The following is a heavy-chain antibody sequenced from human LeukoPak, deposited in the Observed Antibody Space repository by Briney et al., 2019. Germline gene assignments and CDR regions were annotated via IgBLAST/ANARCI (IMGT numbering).Heavy chain of an antibody. D-gene: IGHD3-22*01. CDR3: ARDIGAYYDSSGYSPITFDY. V-gene: IGHV1-69*04. Sequence: SVKVSCKASGGTFSSYAISWVRQAPGQGLEWMGRIIPILGIANYAQKFQGRVTITADKSTGTAYMELSSLRSEDTAVHYCARDIGAYYDSSGYSPITFDYWGQGTLVTVSS. CDR2: IIPILGIA. CDR1: GGTFSSYA. J-gene: IGHJ4*02.